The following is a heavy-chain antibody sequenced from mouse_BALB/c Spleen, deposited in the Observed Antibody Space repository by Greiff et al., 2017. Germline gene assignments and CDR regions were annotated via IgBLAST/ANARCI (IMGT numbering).Heavy chain of an antibody. CDR2: ISSGGST. J-gene: IGHJ4*01. CDR1: GFTFSSYA. D-gene: IGHD3-1*01. V-gene: IGHV5-6-5*01. Sequence: EVKLVESGGGLVKPGGSLKLSCAASGFTFSSYAMSWVRQTPEKRLEWVASISSGGSTYYPDSVKGRFTISRDNARNILYLQMSSLRSEDTAMYYCARGELGLRAPYAMGYWGQGTSVTVSS. CDR3: ARGELGLRAPYAMGY.